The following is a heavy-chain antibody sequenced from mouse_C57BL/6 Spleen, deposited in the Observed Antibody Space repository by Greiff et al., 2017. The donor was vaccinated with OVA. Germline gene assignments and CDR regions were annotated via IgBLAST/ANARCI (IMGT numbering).Heavy chain of an antibody. CDR2: IDPETGGT. CDR1: GYTFTDYE. J-gene: IGHJ1*03. Sequence: QVQLKQSGAELVRPGASVTLSCKASGYTFTDYEMHWVKQTPVHGLEWIGAIDPETGGTAYNQKFKGKAILTADKSSSTAYMELRSLTSEDSAVYYCTRRGKWHGTYVYWYFDVWGTGTTVTVSS. CDR3: TRRGKWHGTYVYWYFDV. V-gene: IGHV1-15*01. D-gene: IGHD2-1*01.